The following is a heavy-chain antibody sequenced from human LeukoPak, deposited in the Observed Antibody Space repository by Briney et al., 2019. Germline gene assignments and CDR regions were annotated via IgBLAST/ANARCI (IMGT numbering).Heavy chain of an antibody. Sequence: PGGSLRLSCAASGFTFSSYGMHWVRQAPGKGLEWVAFIRYDGSNKYYADSVKGRFTISRDNSKNTLYLQMNSLRAEDTAVHYCAKVKWELRTDWFDPWGQGTLVTVSS. J-gene: IGHJ5*02. CDR2: IRYDGSNK. D-gene: IGHD1-26*01. CDR3: AKVKWELRTDWFDP. CDR1: GFTFSSYG. V-gene: IGHV3-30*02.